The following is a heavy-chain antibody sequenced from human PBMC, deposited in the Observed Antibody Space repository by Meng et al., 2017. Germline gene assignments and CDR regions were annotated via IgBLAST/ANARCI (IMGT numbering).Heavy chain of an antibody. CDR2: IYYSGST. Sequence: SETLSLTCTVSGGSISSSSYYWGWIRQPPGKGLEWIGSIYYSGSTYYNPPLKSRVTISVDTSKNQFSLKLSSVTAADTAVYYCARVAVGYFDRAPYYFDYWGQGTLVTVSS. J-gene: IGHJ4*02. CDR1: GGSISSSSYY. V-gene: IGHV4-39*07. CDR3: ARVAVGYFDRAPYYFDY. D-gene: IGHD3-9*01.